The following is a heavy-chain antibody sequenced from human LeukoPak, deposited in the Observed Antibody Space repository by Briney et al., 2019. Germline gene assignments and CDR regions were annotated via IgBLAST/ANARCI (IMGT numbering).Heavy chain of an antibody. CDR2: ISSNGGST. CDR1: GFTFSSYA. CDR3: ARAVWFGELHY. J-gene: IGHJ4*02. V-gene: IGHV3-64*01. Sequence: GGSLRLSCAASGFTFSSYAMHWVRQAPGKGLEYVSAISSNGGSTYYANSVKGRFTISRDNSKNTLYLQMGSLRAEDMAVYYCARAVWFGELHYWGQGTLVTVSS. D-gene: IGHD3-10*01.